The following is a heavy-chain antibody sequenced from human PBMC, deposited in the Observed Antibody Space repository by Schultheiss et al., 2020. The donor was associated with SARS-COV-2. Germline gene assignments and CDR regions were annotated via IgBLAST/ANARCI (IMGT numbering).Heavy chain of an antibody. J-gene: IGHJ5*02. Sequence: GGSLRLSCAASGFTFSSYEMNWVRQAPGKGLEWVSYISTSGSTIYYADSVKGRFTISRDNAKNSLHLQMNSLRAEDTAVYYCAREGRGRIAVAGYNWFDPWGQGTLVTVSS. CDR3: AREGRGRIAVAGYNWFDP. D-gene: IGHD6-19*01. CDR2: ISTSGSTI. V-gene: IGHV3-48*03. CDR1: GFTFSSYE.